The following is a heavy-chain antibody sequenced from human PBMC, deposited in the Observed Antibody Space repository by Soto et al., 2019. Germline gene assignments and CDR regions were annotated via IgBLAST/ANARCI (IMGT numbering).Heavy chain of an antibody. V-gene: IGHV4-4*02. CDR1: GDSINSTDW. J-gene: IGHJ4*02. CDR2: IYHSGNI. CDR3: ARLTVAGRLGDS. D-gene: IGHD6-19*01. Sequence: SETLSLTCAVSGDSINSTDWWNWVRQSPGKGLEWIGEIYHSGNIYYNPSLKSRVTISMDKSKNQFSLNLFYVTAADTAVYYCARLTVAGRLGDSWGQGILVTVSS.